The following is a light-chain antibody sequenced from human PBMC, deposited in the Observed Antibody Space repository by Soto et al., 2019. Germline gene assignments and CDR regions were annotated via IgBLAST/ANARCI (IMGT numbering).Light chain of an antibody. CDR3: SSYTPSGTYV. V-gene: IGLV2-14*03. Sequence: QSALTQPASVSGSPGQSIAISCTGTSIDVGAYNAVSWYQHHPGKAPKLMIYDVSNRPSGVSDRFSGCKSGNTASLTISVLRPEDEADYYCSSYTPSGTYVFGTGTKLTVL. CDR2: DVS. J-gene: IGLJ1*01. CDR1: SIDVGAYNA.